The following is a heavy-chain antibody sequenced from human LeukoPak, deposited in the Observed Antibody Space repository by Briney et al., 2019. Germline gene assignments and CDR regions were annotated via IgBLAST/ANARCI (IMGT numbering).Heavy chain of an antibody. V-gene: IGHV3-43*01. D-gene: IGHD3-22*01. J-gene: IGHJ4*02. CDR2: ISWDGGST. Sequence: GGSLRLSCAASGFTFDDYTMHWVRQAPGKGLEWVSLISWDGGSTYYADSVKGRFTISRDNSKNSLYLQMNSLRTEDTALYYCAKDIRRNYDSSGYDYWGQGTLVTVSS. CDR3: AKDIRRNYDSSGYDY. CDR1: GFTFDDYT.